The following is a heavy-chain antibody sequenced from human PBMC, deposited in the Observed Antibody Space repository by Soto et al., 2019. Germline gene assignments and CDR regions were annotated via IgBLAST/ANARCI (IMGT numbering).Heavy chain of an antibody. J-gene: IGHJ4*02. CDR1: GYTFTSYD. CDR2: MNPNSGKT. CDR3: ARGVTAGVDY. V-gene: IGHV1-8*01. D-gene: IGHD1-26*01. Sequence: GASVKVSCKASGYTFTSYDINWVRQATGQGLEWMGWMNPNSGKTGYAQKFQGRVTMTRNTSINTAYMELSSLTSDDTAFYYCARGVTAGVDYWGQGTLVTVSS.